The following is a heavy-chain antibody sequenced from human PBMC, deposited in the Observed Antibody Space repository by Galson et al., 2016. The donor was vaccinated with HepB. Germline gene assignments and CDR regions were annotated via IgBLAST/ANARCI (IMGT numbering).Heavy chain of an antibody. D-gene: IGHD1-26*01. Sequence: SLRLSCAASGFTLNNYGMTWVRQAPGKGLESVSSISRRGDSTDYADSVKGRFTISRDNFRNTLSLQMNSLRAEDTAVYYCVQGSTAPAVWGKGTTVTVSS. CDR3: VQGSTAPAV. CDR1: GFTLNNYG. V-gene: IGHV3-23*01. J-gene: IGHJ6*04. CDR2: ISRRGDST.